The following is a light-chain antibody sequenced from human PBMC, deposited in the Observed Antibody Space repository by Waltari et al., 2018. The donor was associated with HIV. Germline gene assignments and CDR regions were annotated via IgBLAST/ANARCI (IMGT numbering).Light chain of an antibody. V-gene: IGLV3-25*03. CDR1: ALPKQY. CDR2: KDS. Sequence: SYELTQPPSVSVSPGQTARITCSGAALPKQYAYWYHQKSGQAPVLVIDKDSERPSGIPERFSGSSSGTTVTLTISGVQPEDEADYYCQSADRSGSCVFGGGTKLTVL. J-gene: IGLJ3*02. CDR3: QSADRSGSCV.